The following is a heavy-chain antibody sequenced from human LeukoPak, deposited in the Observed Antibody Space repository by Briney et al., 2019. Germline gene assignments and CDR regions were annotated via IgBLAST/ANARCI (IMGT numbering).Heavy chain of an antibody. J-gene: IGHJ4*02. Sequence: GGSLRLSCAASGFTFISYDMNWVRQAPGKGLEWVSYISSSSSTIYYADSVKGRFTISRDNAKNSLYLQMNSLRDEDTAVYYCARDHYDSSGYPDYWGQGTLVTVSS. CDR3: ARDHYDSSGYPDY. CDR2: ISSSSSTI. V-gene: IGHV3-48*02. CDR1: GFTFISYD. D-gene: IGHD3-22*01.